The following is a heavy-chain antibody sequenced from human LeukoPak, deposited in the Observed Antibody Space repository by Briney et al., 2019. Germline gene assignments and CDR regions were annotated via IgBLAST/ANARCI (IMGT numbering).Heavy chain of an antibody. V-gene: IGHV3-23*01. CDR3: AKGSHYGSGSSYFDY. Sequence: GGSLRLSCAASGFTFSSYAMSWVRQAPGKGLEWVSAISGSGFSTYYADSVKGRFTISRDNSKNTLYLQMSSLRVEDTAVYYCAKGSHYGSGSSYFDYWGQGTLVTVSS. D-gene: IGHD3-10*01. J-gene: IGHJ4*02. CDR1: GFTFSSYA. CDR2: ISGSGFST.